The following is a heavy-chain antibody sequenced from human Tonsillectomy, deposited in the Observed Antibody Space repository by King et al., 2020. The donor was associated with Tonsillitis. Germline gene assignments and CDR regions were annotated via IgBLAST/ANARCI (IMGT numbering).Heavy chain of an antibody. CDR1: GFTFSSYG. CDR2: ISYDGSDV. V-gene: IGHV3-30*18. CDR3: AKPDYGGNYGAFDI. Sequence: QLVQSGGGVVQPGRSLRLSCEASGFTFSSYGMHWVRQAPGKGLEWVALISYDGSDVYYADSVKGRFAISRDNSQNTLYLQMNSLRAEDTAVYYCAKPDYGGNYGAFDIWGQETMVTVSS. J-gene: IGHJ3*02. D-gene: IGHD4-23*01.